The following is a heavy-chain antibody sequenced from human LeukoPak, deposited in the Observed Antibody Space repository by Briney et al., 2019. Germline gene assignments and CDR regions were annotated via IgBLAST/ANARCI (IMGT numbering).Heavy chain of an antibody. Sequence: GGSLRLSCAASGFTVSSNYMSWVRQAPGKGLEWVSIIYSGGSTFYADSVKGRFTISRDNSKNTLYLQMNSLRAEDTAVYYCARDLSSLGVYWGQGTLVTVSS. CDR1: GFTVSSNY. CDR2: IYSGGST. D-gene: IGHD2-2*01. V-gene: IGHV3-53*01. J-gene: IGHJ4*02. CDR3: ARDLSSLGVY.